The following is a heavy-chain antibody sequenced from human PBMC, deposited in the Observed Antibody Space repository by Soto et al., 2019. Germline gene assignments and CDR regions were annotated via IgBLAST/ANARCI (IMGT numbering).Heavy chain of an antibody. D-gene: IGHD6-13*01. V-gene: IGHV3-23*01. CDR1: GFTFSNYA. J-gene: IGHJ4*02. CDR3: AKDISSSWFGGFDY. CDR2: IRSSGGGT. Sequence: PGGSLRLSCVASGFTFSNYAMSWVRQAPGKGLEWVSGIRSSGGGTYYADSVKGRFTISRDNSKNTLYLQMNSLSAEDTAVYYCAKDISSSWFGGFDYWGQGTLVNVSS.